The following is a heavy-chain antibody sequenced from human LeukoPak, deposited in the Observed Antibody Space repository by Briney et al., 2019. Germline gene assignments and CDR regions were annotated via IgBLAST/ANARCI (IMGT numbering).Heavy chain of an antibody. Sequence: SETLSLTCSVSGGSITGYSWSWLRQTPRKGLEWIGYIYYNGDTHYNPSLNSRLSMSVDTPNKQFSLNLRSVTAADTAVYYCVRGPYGSSISNWFDPWGQGLLVTVSS. CDR2: IYYNGDT. CDR3: VRGPYGSSISNWFDP. D-gene: IGHD3-10*01. V-gene: IGHV4-59*01. CDR1: GGSITGYS. J-gene: IGHJ5*02.